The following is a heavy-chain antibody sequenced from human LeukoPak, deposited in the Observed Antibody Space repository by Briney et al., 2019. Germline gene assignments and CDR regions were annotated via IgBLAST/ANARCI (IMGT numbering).Heavy chain of an antibody. CDR3: ARSGYSYGYAFDI. V-gene: IGHV4-59*08. D-gene: IGHD5-18*01. J-gene: IGHJ3*02. CDR1: VGSISSYY. Sequence: PSETLSLTCTVSVGSISSYYWSWIRQPPGKGLEWIGYIYYSGSTNYNPSLKSRVTISVDTSKNQFSLKLSSVTAADTAVYYCARSGYSYGYAFDIWGQGTMVTVSS. CDR2: IYYSGST.